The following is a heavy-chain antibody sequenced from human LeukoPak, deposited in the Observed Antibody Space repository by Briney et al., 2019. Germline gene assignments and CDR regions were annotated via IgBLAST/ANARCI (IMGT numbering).Heavy chain of an antibody. V-gene: IGHV3-23*01. D-gene: IGHD2-2*03. Sequence: GGSLRLSCAASGFTSSSYGMSWVRQAPGKGLEWVSGISGSGSGTYYADSVKGRFTISRDNSKNTLHLQMNSLRAEDTAVYYCATHGSAHYYMDVWGKGTTVTISS. CDR3: ATHGSAHYYMDV. J-gene: IGHJ6*03. CDR2: ISGSGSGT. CDR1: GFTSSSYG.